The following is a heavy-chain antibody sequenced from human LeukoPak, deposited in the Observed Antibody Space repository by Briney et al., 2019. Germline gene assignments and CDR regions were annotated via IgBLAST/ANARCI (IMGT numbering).Heavy chain of an antibody. V-gene: IGHV4-59*08. J-gene: IGHJ3*02. CDR1: GGSISSYY. Sequence: SETLSLTCTVSGGSISSYYWSWIPQPPGKGLECIGYIYYSGSTNYNPSLNSRVTISVDTSKNQFSLKLSSVTAADTAVYYCARHLTNAFDIWGQGTMVTVSS. CDR3: ARHLTNAFDI. CDR2: IYYSGST.